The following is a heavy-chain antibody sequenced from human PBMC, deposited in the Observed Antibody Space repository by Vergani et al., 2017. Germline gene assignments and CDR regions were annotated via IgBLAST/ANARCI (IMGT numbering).Heavy chain of an antibody. CDR3: ARRGDGHSQWLDA. J-gene: IGHJ5*02. Sequence: QVQLQESGPGLVKPSETLSLTCTVSGVSISAHYWSWIRQPPGRGLERIGYMSHSGSPNHNPSLKSRLNISLDMSKNQISLSLSSVTAADTAVYYCARRGDGHSQWLDAWGQGILVTVSS. D-gene: IGHD6-19*01. CDR2: MSHSGSP. CDR1: GVSISAHY. V-gene: IGHV4-59*11.